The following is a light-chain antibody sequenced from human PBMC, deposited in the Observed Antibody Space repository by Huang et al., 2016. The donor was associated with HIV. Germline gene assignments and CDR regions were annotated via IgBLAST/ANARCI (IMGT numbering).Light chain of an antibody. V-gene: IGKV2-28*01. CDR3: MQGLQTLPFT. CDR1: QSLLHSNGYNY. Sequence: DIVMTQSPLSLSVTPGEPASISCRSSQSLLHSNGYNYLDWYLQKTGQSPQLLIYLGSNRASGVPDRFSGSGSGTDFTLKISRVEADDVGVYYCMQGLQTLPFTFGPGTKVDIK. CDR2: LGS. J-gene: IGKJ3*01.